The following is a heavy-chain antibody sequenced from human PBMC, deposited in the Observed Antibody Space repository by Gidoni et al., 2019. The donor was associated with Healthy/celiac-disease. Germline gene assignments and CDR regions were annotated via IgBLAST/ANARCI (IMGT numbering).Heavy chain of an antibody. J-gene: IGHJ6*02. D-gene: IGHD3-10*01. CDR1: GGSFSGYY. CDR2: INHSGST. V-gene: IGHV4-34*01. Sequence: QVQLQQWGAGLLKPSETLSLTCAVYGGSFSGYYWSWIRQPPGKGLEWIGEINHSGSTNYNPSLKSRVTISVDTSKNQFSLKLSSVTAADTAVYYCARGPGYYYGSGSYSFPHYYYYYGMDVWGQGTTVLVS. CDR3: ARGPGYYYGSGSYSFPHYYYYYGMDV.